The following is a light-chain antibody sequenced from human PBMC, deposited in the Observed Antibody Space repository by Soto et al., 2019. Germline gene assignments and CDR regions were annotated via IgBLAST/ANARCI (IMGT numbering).Light chain of an antibody. CDR1: QSVSSY. CDR2: DAS. J-gene: IGKJ2*01. CDR3: QQSYYT. V-gene: IGKV3-11*01. Sequence: EIVLTQSPATLSLSPGERATLSCRASQSVSSYLAWYQHKPDKAPRLLIYDASNRAAGIPARFSGSGSGTDFTLTISILETGDFAVYYCQQSYYTFGPGTKMGI.